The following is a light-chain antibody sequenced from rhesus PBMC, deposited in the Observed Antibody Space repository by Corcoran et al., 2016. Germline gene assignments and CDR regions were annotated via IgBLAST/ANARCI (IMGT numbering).Light chain of an antibody. CDR2: ATA. CDR1: QGISSY. Sequence: DIQMTQSPSSLSASVGDTVTITCRASQGISSYLNWFKQKPGKAPKLLIYATANLESGFPSRFSGSGSGTEFTLTISSLQPEDFAAYYCLQHNSYPYSFGQGTKVEIK. CDR3: LQHNSYPYS. V-gene: IGKV1-28*01. J-gene: IGKJ2*01.